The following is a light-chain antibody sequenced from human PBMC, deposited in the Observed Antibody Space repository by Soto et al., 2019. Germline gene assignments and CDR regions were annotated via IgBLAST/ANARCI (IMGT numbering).Light chain of an antibody. CDR2: GAS. CDR1: QSVSSSY. Sequence: EMVLTQSPGTLSLSPGERATLSCRASQSVSSSYLAWYQQKPGQAPRLLIHGASSRATGIPDRFSGSGSGTDFTLTISRLESEDFAVYYCQQYGSSPPFTFGPGTKVDIK. CDR3: QQYGSSPPFT. V-gene: IGKV3-20*01. J-gene: IGKJ3*01.